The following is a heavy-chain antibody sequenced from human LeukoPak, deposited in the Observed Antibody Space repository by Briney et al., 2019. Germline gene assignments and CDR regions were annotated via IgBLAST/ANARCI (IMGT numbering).Heavy chain of an antibody. CDR3: ARLAYCGGDCYSAGYYFDY. V-gene: IGHV5-51*01. D-gene: IGHD2-21*02. CDR1: GYSFTSYW. CDR2: IYPGDSDT. J-gene: IGHJ4*02. Sequence: GESLKISCKGSGYSFTSYWIGWVRQMPGKGLEGMGIIYPGDSDTRYSPSFQGQVTISADKSISTAYLQWSSLKASDTAMYYCARLAYCGGDCYSAGYYFDYWGQGTLVTVSS.